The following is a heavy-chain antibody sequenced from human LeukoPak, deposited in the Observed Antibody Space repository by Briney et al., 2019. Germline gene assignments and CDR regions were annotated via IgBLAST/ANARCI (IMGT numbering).Heavy chain of an antibody. CDR2: IYYSGST. Sequence: SETLSLTCTVSGGSISSSSYYWGWIRQPPGKGLEWIGSIYYSGSTYYNPSLKSRVTISVDTSKNQFSLKLSSVTAADTAVYYCARDGQVAARPNWFDPWGQGTLVTVSS. CDR1: GGSISSSSYY. V-gene: IGHV4-39*02. D-gene: IGHD6-6*01. CDR3: ARDGQVAARPNWFDP. J-gene: IGHJ5*02.